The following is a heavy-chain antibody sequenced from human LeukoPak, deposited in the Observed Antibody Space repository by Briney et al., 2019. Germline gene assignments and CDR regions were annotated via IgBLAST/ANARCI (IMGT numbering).Heavy chain of an antibody. V-gene: IGHV3-30*04. CDR3: ARDQSRQQQLVPPRH. CDR1: GFTFSTYD. D-gene: IGHD6-13*01. Sequence: TGGSLRLSCAASGFTFSTYDMHWVRQAPGKGLEWVALISYDGSNNYYADSVKGRFTISRDNSRNTLYQQMNSLRAEDTAVYYCARDQSRQQQLVPPRHWGQGTLVTVSS. J-gene: IGHJ1*01. CDR2: ISYDGSNN.